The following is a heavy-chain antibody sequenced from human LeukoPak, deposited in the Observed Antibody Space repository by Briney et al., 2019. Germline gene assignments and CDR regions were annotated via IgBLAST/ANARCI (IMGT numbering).Heavy chain of an antibody. V-gene: IGHV3-48*02. CDR3: ARGIGSTVFFDH. D-gene: IGHD4-17*01. Sequence: PGGSLRLSCAASGFTFSRYSMNWVRQAPGKGLEWISYISSSISTVFYADSVKGRFTISRDNAKNSLYLQMSSLRDEDTAVYYCARGIGSTVFFDHWGQGTLVTVSS. J-gene: IGHJ4*02. CDR2: ISSSISTV. CDR1: GFTFSRYS.